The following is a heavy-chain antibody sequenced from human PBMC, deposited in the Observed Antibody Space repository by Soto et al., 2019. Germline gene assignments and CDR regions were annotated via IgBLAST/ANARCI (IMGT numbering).Heavy chain of an antibody. CDR1: GYTFTSYY. Sequence: ASVKVSCKASGYTFTSYYMHWVRQAPGQGLEWMGIINPSGGSTSYAQKFQGRVTMTRDTSTSTVYMELSSLRSEDTAVYYCAKAPYGDYINYYMDVWGKGTTVTVSS. J-gene: IGHJ6*03. V-gene: IGHV1-46*03. CDR3: AKAPYGDYINYYMDV. D-gene: IGHD4-17*01. CDR2: INPSGGST.